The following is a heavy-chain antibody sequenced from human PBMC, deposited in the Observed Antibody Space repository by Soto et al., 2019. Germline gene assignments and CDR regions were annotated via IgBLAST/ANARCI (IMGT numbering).Heavy chain of an antibody. Sequence: PSETLSLTCAAYGGSFSGYYWSWIRQPPGKGLDWIGEINHSGSTNYNPSLKSRVTISVDTSKNQFSLKLSSVTAADTAVYYCASGGQTIIPKDWGQGTLVTVSS. J-gene: IGHJ4*02. CDR1: GGSFSGYY. V-gene: IGHV4-34*01. D-gene: IGHD3-9*01. CDR3: ASGGQTIIPKD. CDR2: INHSGST.